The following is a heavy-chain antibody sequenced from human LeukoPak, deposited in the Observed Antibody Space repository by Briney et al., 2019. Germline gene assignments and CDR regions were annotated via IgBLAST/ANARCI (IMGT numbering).Heavy chain of an antibody. CDR2: ISDSGGNT. CDR1: GFTFSNNA. V-gene: IGHV3-23*01. D-gene: IGHD2-2*01. CDR3: AKFASTSCCQSAFDI. J-gene: IGHJ3*02. Sequence: GGSLRLSCAASGFTFSNNAMSWVRQAPGKGLEWVSAISDSGGNTYYTDSVKGRFTISRDSSKNTLYLQMNSLRAEGTAVYYCAKFASTSCCQSAFDIWGQGTMVTVSS.